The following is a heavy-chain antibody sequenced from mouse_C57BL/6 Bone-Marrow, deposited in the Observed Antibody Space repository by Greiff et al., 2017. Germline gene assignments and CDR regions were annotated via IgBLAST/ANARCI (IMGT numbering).Heavy chain of an antibody. CDR1: GYTFTSSW. CDR2: IHPNSGST. J-gene: IGHJ3*01. Sequence: QVQLQQPGAELVKPGASVKLSCKASGYTFTSSWMHWVKQRPGQGLEWIGMIHPNSGSTTYNEKFKSKATLPVDKSSSPAYMQRSSLAAEDSAVYCGAREDGSGYLFAYWGQGTLVTVSA. V-gene: IGHV1-64*01. D-gene: IGHD3-2*01. CDR3: AREDGSGYLFAY.